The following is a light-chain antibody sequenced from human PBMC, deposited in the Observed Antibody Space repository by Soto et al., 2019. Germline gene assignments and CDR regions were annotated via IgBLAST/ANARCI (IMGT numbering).Light chain of an antibody. CDR2: LNPDGSH. J-gene: IGLJ2*01. CDR3: LTWGTGIAV. CDR1: SGHSSYA. Sequence: QLVLTQSPSASASLGASVKLTCTLSSGHSSYAIAWHQQQPEKGPRYLMKLNPDGSHSKGDGIPDRFSGSSSGAERYLTISSLQSEDEADYDCLTWGTGIAVFGGGTNRNVL. V-gene: IGLV4-69*01.